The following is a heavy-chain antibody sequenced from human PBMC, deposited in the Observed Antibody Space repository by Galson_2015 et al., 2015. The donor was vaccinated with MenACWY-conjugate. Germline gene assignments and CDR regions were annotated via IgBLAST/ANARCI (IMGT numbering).Heavy chain of an antibody. CDR2: INSDGSST. CDR1: GFTFSSHW. V-gene: IGHV3-74*01. D-gene: IGHD6-13*01. Sequence: SLRLSCAASGFTFSSHWMHWVRQGPGKGLEWVSRINSDGSSTYYADSVKGRFTISRDNAKNTLYLQMNSLRAEDTAVYYCARGGQGLAAADDTWFDPWGQGTLVTVSS. J-gene: IGHJ5*02. CDR3: ARGGQGLAAADDTWFDP.